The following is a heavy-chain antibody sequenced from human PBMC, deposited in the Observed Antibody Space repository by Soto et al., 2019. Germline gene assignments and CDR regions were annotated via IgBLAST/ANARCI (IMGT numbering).Heavy chain of an antibody. V-gene: IGHV4-30-4*01. Sequence: SETLSLTCTVSGGSISSGDYYWSWIRQPPGKGLEWIGYIYYSGSTYYNPSLKSRVTISVDTSENQFSLKLSSVTAADTAVYYCARDRLGYCSGGSCYSEFFDYWGQGTLVTVSS. CDR1: GGSISSGDYY. J-gene: IGHJ4*02. CDR2: IYYSGST. CDR3: ARDRLGYCSGGSCYSEFFDY. D-gene: IGHD2-15*01.